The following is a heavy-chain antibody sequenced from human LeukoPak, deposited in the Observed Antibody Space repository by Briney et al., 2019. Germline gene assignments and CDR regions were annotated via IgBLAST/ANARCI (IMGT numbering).Heavy chain of an antibody. CDR3: AKQTILTPHDYCDY. Sequence: GGSLRLSCAASGFTFSSYAMTWVRQAPGKGLEWVSDISGSGGNTYYADSVKGRFTISRDNSNNTLSLQMNSLRAEDTAVYCCAKQTILTPHDYCDYWGQGTLVTVSS. V-gene: IGHV3-23*01. D-gene: IGHD4-23*01. J-gene: IGHJ4*02. CDR2: ISGSGGNT. CDR1: GFTFSSYA.